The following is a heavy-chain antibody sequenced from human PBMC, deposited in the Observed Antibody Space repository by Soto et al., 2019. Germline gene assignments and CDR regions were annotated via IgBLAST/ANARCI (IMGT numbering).Heavy chain of an antibody. D-gene: IGHD4-4*01. CDR3: AREPVTTVTTDYYYGMDV. J-gene: IGHJ6*02. Sequence: SVKVSCKASGGTFSSYAISWVRQAPGQGLEWMGGIIPIFGTANYAQKFQGRVTITADKSTSTAYMELSSLRSEDTAVYYCAREPVTTVTTDYYYGMDVWGQGTPVTVSS. CDR1: GGTFSSYA. CDR2: IIPIFGTA. V-gene: IGHV1-69*06.